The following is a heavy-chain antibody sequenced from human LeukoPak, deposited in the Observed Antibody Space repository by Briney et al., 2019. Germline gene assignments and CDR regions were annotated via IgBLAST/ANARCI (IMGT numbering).Heavy chain of an antibody. J-gene: IGHJ4*02. CDR1: GGSISSSSYY. CDR2: IYYSGST. CDR3: ARHKVRGGFGELSEHYFDY. V-gene: IGHV4-39*01. D-gene: IGHD3-10*01. Sequence: SETLSLTCTVSGGSISSSSYYWGWIRQPPGKGLEWIGSIYYSGSTYYNPSLKSRVTISVDTSKNQFSLKLSSVTAADPAVYYCARHKVRGGFGELSEHYFDYWGQGTLVTVSS.